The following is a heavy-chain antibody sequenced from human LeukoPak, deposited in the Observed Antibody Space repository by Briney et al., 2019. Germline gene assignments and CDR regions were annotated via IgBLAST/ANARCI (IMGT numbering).Heavy chain of an antibody. CDR1: GYTFTSYG. D-gene: IGHD6-19*01. CDR3: AREGGDSGWHRAYYHFMDV. V-gene: IGHV1-2*02. Sequence: GASVKVSCKASGYTFTSYGISWVRQAPGQGLEWMGWINPKSGATNYAQKFQGRVTMTRDTSVSTAYMELSRLRSDDTAVYYCAREGGDSGWHRAYYHFMDVWGKGTTVTVSS. CDR2: INPKSGAT. J-gene: IGHJ6*03.